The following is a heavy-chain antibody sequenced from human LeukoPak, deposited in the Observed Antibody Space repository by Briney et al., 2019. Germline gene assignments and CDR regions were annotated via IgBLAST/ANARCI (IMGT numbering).Heavy chain of an antibody. CDR2: INSDGSST. CDR3: ARSTGDYVWGSYRFNWFDP. V-gene: IGHV3-74*01. CDR1: GFTFSTYW. D-gene: IGHD3-16*02. J-gene: IGHJ5*02. Sequence: GGSLRLSCAASGFTFSTYWMHWVRQAPGKGLVWVSRINSDGSSTSYADSVKGRFTISRDNAKNTLYLQMNSLRAEDTAVYYCARSTGDYVWGSYRFNWFDPWGQGTLVTVSS.